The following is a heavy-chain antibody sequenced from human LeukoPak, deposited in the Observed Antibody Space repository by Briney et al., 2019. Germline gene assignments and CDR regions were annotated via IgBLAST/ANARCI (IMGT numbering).Heavy chain of an antibody. V-gene: IGHV3-33*01. Sequence: GGSLRLSCAASGFTFSVYGMHWVRQAPGKGLEWVAVIWNDGSNKYYADSVKGRFTISRDNSKYTLYLQMNSLRAEDTAVYSCARASGPFDYWGQGTLVTVSS. CDR1: GFTFSVYG. J-gene: IGHJ4*02. CDR2: IWNDGSNK. CDR3: ARASGPFDY. D-gene: IGHD3-10*01.